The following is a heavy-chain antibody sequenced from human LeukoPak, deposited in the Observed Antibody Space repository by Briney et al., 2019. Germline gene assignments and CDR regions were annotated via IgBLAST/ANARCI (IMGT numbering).Heavy chain of an antibody. CDR2: IYHSGST. V-gene: IGHV4-4*02. D-gene: IGHD3-3*01. Sequence: SGTLSLTCAVSGGSISSSNWWSWVRQPPGKGLEWIGEIYHSGSTNYNPSLESRVTISVDKSKNQFSLKLSSVTAADTAVYYCARRGDFWSGYYSNWFDPWGQGTLVTVSS. CDR3: ARRGDFWSGYYSNWFDP. J-gene: IGHJ5*02. CDR1: GGSISSSNW.